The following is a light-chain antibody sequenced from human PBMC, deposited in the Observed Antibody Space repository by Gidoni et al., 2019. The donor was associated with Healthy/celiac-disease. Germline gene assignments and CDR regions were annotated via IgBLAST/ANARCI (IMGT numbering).Light chain of an antibody. CDR1: QSISSY. J-gene: IGKJ4*01. CDR3: QQSYSTRRALT. CDR2: AAA. V-gene: IGKV1-39*01. Sequence: LQTTQSPSSLSASVGDRVTITCRASQSISSYLNWYQQKPGKAPKLLIYAAASLQSGVPTRVSGSGSGTDFTLTISSLQPEDFATYYCQQSYSTRRALTFGGGTKVEIK.